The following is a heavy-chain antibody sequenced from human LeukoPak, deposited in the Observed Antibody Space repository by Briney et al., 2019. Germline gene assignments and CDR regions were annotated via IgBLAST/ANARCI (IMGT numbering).Heavy chain of an antibody. D-gene: IGHD3-9*01. CDR3: ARADRLTGYPSLYYYGMDV. CDR1: GFTLSSQA. Sequence: GGSLRLSCAASGFTLSSQAMRWVRQAPGKGLEWVSTIGVGRTTYYADSVKGRFTISRDNAKNSLYLQMNSLRAEDTAVYYCARADRLTGYPSLYYYGMDVWGQGTTVTVSS. V-gene: IGHV3-69-1*01. J-gene: IGHJ6*02. CDR2: IGVGRTT.